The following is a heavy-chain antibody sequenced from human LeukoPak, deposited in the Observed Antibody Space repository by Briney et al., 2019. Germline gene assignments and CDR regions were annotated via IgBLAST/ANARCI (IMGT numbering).Heavy chain of an antibody. V-gene: IGHV7-4-1*02. CDR3: ARDRERQYYYDSSGYYAFDY. D-gene: IGHD3-22*01. J-gene: IGHJ4*02. CDR1: GYTFTSYY. CDR2: INTNTGNP. Sequence: ASVKVSCKASGYTFTSYYMHWVRQAPGQGLEWMGWINTNTGNPTYAQGFTGRFVFSLDTSVSTAYLQISSLKAEDTAVYYCARDRERQYYYDSSGYYAFDYWGQGTLVTVSS.